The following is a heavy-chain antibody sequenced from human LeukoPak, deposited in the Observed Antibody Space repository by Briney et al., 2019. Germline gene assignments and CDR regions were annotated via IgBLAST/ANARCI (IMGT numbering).Heavy chain of an antibody. CDR1: GYSISSGYY. CDR3: ARVVRQLLSGGGFDP. D-gene: IGHD2-2*01. CDR2: IYHSGST. Sequence: SETLSLTCTVSGYSISSGYYWGWIRQPPGKGLEWIGSIYHSGSTYYNPSLKSRVTISVDTSKNQFSLKLSSVTAADTAVYYCARVVRQLLSGGGFDPWGQGTLVTVSS. V-gene: IGHV4-38-2*02. J-gene: IGHJ5*02.